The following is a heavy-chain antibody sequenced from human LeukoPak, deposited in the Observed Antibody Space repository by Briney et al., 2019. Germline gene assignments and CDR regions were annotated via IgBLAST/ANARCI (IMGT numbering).Heavy chain of an antibody. CDR3: ATVRYGNYFDY. D-gene: IGHD3-10*01. CDR2: IKPDGTEK. Sequence: GGSLRLSCAASGFTFTDSWMSWVRQPPGKGLEWVVNIKPDGTEKYYVDSLRGRFTVSRDNAKNSLYLQMSSLRAEDTAVYYCATVRYGNYFDYWGQGTLVTVSS. V-gene: IGHV3-7*01. CDR1: GFTFTDSW. J-gene: IGHJ4*02.